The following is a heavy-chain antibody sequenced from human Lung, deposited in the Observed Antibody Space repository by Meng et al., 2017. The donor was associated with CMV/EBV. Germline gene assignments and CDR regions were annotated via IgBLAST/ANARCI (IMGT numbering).Heavy chain of an antibody. V-gene: IGHV3-21*01. D-gene: IGHD5-24*01. CDR3: ARAPEGDGYNIDY. CDR1: GFTFSSYS. Sequence: SXAASGFTFSSYSLNWVRQAPGKGLEWVSSISSSSSYIYYADSVKGRFTISRDNAKNSLYLQLNILRAEDTAVYYCARAPEGDGYNIDYWGQGTXVTVAS. CDR2: ISSSSSYI. J-gene: IGHJ4*02.